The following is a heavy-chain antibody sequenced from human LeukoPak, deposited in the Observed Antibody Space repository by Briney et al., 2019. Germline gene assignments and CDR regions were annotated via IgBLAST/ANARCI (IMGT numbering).Heavy chain of an antibody. Sequence: EASVKVSCKASGGTFSSYAISWVRQASGQGLEWMGRIIPILGIANYAQKFQGRVTITADKSTSTAYMELSSLRSEDTAVYYCARVAVTTFLNWFDPWGQGTLVTVSS. CDR1: GGTFSSYA. D-gene: IGHD4-17*01. J-gene: IGHJ5*02. CDR3: ARVAVTTFLNWFDP. V-gene: IGHV1-69*04. CDR2: IIPILGIA.